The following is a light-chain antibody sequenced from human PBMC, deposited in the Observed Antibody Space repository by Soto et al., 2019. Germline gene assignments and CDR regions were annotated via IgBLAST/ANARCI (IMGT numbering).Light chain of an antibody. CDR1: QSISVTY. CDR2: TTS. J-gene: IGKJ2*01. Sequence: LSLSPVTLSIYTSYIATVSFRPSQSISVTYLAWYQQKPGQAPRLLIYTTSIRATGTPDRFSGGGSGTDFTLTISRLEPEDFAVYYSQQAGSLPSRFG. V-gene: IGKV3-20*01. CDR3: QQAGSLPSR.